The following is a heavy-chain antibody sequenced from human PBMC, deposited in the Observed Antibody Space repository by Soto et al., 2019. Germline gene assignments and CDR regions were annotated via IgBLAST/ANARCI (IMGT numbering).Heavy chain of an antibody. CDR2: ILACGDV. CDR1: GFTLRDSA. J-gene: IGHJ6*02. CDR3: VSSTSSGGADV. V-gene: IGHV3-9*01. Sequence: EEELVESGGGLVQPGRSLRLSCATSGFTLRDSAMHWVRQVPGGGLEWVSGILACGDVGYVDSVMCRFPMSIDVANSSLHLKIIGLKSDASSWYYGVSSTSSGGADVWGQGTRVTVSS. D-gene: IGHD6-6*01.